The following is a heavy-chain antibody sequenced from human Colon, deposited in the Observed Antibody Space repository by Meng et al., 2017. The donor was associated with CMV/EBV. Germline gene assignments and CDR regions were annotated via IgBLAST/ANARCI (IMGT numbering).Heavy chain of an antibody. V-gene: IGHV4-39*07. J-gene: IGHJ4*02. CDR3: ARDRGGFCTGGRCYPVYYFDF. CDR2: IYYTGSS. CDR1: GGPVTSVSSY. D-gene: IGHD2-15*01. Sequence: GSLRLSCSVSGGPVTSVSSYWAWLRQSPGKGLEWIATIYYTGSSYYNPSLMNRVSISVDTSRNQFSLRLTSVTAADTAVYFCARDRGGFCTGGRCYPVYYFDFWGPGMMVTVSS.